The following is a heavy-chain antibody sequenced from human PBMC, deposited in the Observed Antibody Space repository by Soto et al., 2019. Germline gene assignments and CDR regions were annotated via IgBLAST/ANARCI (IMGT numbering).Heavy chain of an antibody. J-gene: IGHJ4*02. CDR2: IWYDGSNK. CDR3: ARVKGFTLFGPPKY. V-gene: IGHV3-33*01. D-gene: IGHD3-3*01. Sequence: VGSLRLSCAASGFTFSSYGMHWVRHSPGKGLEWVAVIWYDGSNKYYADSVKGRFTISRDNSKNTLYLQMNSLRAEDTAVYYCARVKGFTLFGPPKYLGQGTLDSVSS. CDR1: GFTFSSYG.